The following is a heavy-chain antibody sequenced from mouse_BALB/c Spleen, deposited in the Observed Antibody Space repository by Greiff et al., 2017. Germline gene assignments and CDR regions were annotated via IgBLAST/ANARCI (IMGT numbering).Heavy chain of an antibody. Sequence: QVTLKESGPGILQPSQTLSLTCSFSGFSLSTSGMGVSWIRQPSGKGLEWLAHIYWDDDKRYNPSLKSRLTISKDTSSNQVFLKITSVDTADTATYYCARSVYDGPFAYWGQGTLVTVSA. V-gene: IGHV8-12*01. D-gene: IGHD2-3*01. CDR3: ARSVYDGPFAY. CDR2: IYWDDDK. J-gene: IGHJ3*01. CDR1: GFSLSTSGMG.